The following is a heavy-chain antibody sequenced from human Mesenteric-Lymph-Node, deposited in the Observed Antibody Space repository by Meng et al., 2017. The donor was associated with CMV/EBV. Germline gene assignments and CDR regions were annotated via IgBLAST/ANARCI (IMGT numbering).Heavy chain of an antibody. J-gene: IGHJ4*02. CDR3: ARGSSYDILTGYFDY. Sequence: QGQLPQWGAGLFKPSETLSVTCAVYGGSFSGYYWNWIRQSPEKGLEWIGEINHSGSTTYNPSFTSRIIISVDTSTNQISLNMSSVTAADTAVYYCARGSSYDILTGYFDYWGQGALVTVSS. D-gene: IGHD3-9*01. CDR1: GGSFSGYY. CDR2: INHSGST. V-gene: IGHV4-34*01.